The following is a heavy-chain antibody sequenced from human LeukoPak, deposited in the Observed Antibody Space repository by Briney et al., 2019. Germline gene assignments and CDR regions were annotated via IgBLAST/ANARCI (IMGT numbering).Heavy chain of an antibody. V-gene: IGHV1-69*13. Sequence: SVKFSCKASGCTFSSYAINWVRQGPGQGLEWMGGISPIFGTANYAQKFQGRVTITADESTSTAYMELSSLRSEDTAVYYCARVAFDSSGSVNWFDPWGQGTPVTVSS. CDR3: ARVAFDSSGSVNWFDP. CDR2: ISPIFGTA. D-gene: IGHD3-22*01. J-gene: IGHJ5*02. CDR1: GCTFSSYA.